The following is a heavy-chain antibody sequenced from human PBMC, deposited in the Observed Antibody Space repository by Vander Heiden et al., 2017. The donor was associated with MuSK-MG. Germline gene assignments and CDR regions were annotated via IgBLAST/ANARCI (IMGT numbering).Heavy chain of an antibody. CDR1: GGTFSSYA. CDR2: IIPIFGTA. Sequence: QVQLVQSGAEVTKPGSSVKVSCKASGGTFSSYAISWVRQAPGQGLEWMGGIIPIFGTANYAQKFQGRVTITADESTSTAYMELSSLRAEDTAVYYCARVRYYDSSGYYYFLDYWGQGPLVTVSS. CDR3: ARVRYYDSSGYYYFLDY. J-gene: IGHJ4*02. D-gene: IGHD3-22*01. V-gene: IGHV1-69*01.